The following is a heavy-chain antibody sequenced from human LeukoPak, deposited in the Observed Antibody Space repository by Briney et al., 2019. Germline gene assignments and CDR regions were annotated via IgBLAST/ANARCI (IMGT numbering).Heavy chain of an antibody. CDR1: GGSIGSYY. Sequence: NPSETLSLTCTVSGGSIGSYYWSWIRQPPGKGLEWIGYIYYSGSTNYNPSLKSRVTISVDTSKNQFSLKLSSVTAADTAVYYCARHLSLTTKADYGMDVWGQGTTVTVSS. V-gene: IGHV4-59*08. D-gene: IGHD1-1*01. CDR2: IYYSGST. CDR3: ARHLSLTTKADYGMDV. J-gene: IGHJ6*02.